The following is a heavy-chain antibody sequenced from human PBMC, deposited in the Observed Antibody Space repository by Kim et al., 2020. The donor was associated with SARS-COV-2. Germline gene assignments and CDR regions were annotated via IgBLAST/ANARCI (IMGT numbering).Heavy chain of an antibody. Sequence: TQRFPGRVTMTRDTSTSTVFMDLSNLRSDDTAVYYCARETAAAGKTFDYWGQGTLVTVSS. CDR3: ARETAAAGKTFDY. V-gene: IGHV1-46*01. J-gene: IGHJ4*02. D-gene: IGHD6-13*01.